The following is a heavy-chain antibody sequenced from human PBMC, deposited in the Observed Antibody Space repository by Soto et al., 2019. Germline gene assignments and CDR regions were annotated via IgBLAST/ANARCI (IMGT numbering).Heavy chain of an antibody. CDR3: ARIMIRFRPEARIPYGMDV. J-gene: IGHJ6*02. D-gene: IGHD3-16*01. CDR1: AGSISSSSYY. Sequence: PSETLSLTXTLSAGSISSSSYYWGWIRQPPGKGLEWIGSIYYSGSTYYNPSLKSRVTISVDTSKNQFSLKLSSVTAADTAVYYCARIMIRFRPEARIPYGMDVWGQGTTVTVSS. V-gene: IGHV4-39*01. CDR2: IYYSGST.